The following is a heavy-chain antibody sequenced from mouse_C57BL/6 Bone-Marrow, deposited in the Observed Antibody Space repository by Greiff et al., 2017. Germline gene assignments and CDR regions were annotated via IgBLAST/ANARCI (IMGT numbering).Heavy chain of an antibody. J-gene: IGHJ4*01. CDR2: IDPSDSYT. Sequence: QVQLKQPGAELVMPGASVKLSCKASGYTFTSYWMHWVKQRPGQGLEWIGEIDPSDSYTNYNQKFKGKSTLTVDKSSSTAYMQLSSLTSEDSAVYYCTTTTRYAMDYWGQGTSVTVSS. D-gene: IGHD1-1*01. CDR1: GYTFTSYW. V-gene: IGHV1-69*01. CDR3: TTTTRYAMDY.